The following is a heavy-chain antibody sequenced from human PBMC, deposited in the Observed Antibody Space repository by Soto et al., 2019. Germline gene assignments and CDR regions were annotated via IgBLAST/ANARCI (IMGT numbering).Heavy chain of an antibody. CDR3: ARAYSSENNYELAY. J-gene: IGHJ4*02. V-gene: IGHV1-3*01. Sequence: ASVKVSCKASGYTFTSCAMHWVRQAPGQRLEWMGWINAGNGNTKYSQRLQGRVTMTTDTSTNIAYLEMRSLKSDDTAVFYCARAYSSENNYELAYWGQGTLVTVSS. CDR2: INAGNGNT. D-gene: IGHD3-10*01. CDR1: GYTFTSCA.